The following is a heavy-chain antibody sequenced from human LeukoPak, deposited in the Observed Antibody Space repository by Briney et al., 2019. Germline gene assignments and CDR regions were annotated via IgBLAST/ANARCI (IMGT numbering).Heavy chain of an antibody. Sequence: GGSLRLSCAASGFTFSDSAVHWVRQAPGKGLEYVSGISTNGGSIYYADSVKGRFTISRDNSKNMLYLQMTSLRAEDTAVYYCARRIAARREFDYWGQGTLVTVSS. J-gene: IGHJ4*02. CDR1: GFTFSDSA. CDR3: ARRIAARREFDY. D-gene: IGHD6-6*01. V-gene: IGHV3-64*02. CDR2: ISTNGGSI.